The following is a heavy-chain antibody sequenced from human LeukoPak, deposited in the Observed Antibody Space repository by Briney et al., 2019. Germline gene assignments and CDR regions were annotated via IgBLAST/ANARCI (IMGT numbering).Heavy chain of an antibody. D-gene: IGHD3-10*01. V-gene: IGHV3-48*03. J-gene: IGHJ6*03. Sequence: GGSLRLSCAASGFTFSSYEMNWVRQAPGKGLEWVSYISSSGSTIYYADSVKGRFTISRDNAKNSLYLQMNSLRAEDTAVYYCARDGEGFGETNYYYYMDVWGKGTTVTVSS. CDR1: GFTFSSYE. CDR3: ARDGEGFGETNYYYYMDV. CDR2: ISSSGSTI.